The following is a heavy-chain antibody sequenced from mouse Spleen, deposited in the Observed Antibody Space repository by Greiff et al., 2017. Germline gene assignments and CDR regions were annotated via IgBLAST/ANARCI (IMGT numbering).Heavy chain of an antibody. CDR3: ARRGLLPYFDV. CDR2: INPYNGGT. CDR1: GYTFTDYY. D-gene: IGHD2-3*01. J-gene: IGHJ1*01. Sequence: VQLQQSGPVLVKPGASVKMSCKASGYTFTDYYMNWVKQSHGKSLEWIGVINPYNGGTSYNQKFKGKATLTVDKSSSTAYMELNSLTSEDSAVYYCARRGLLPYFDVWGAGTTVTVSS. V-gene: IGHV1-19*01.